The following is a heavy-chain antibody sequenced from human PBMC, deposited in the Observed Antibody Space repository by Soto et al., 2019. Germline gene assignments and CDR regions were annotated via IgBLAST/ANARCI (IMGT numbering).Heavy chain of an antibody. CDR2: ISSSSSYI. Sequence: EVQLVESGGGLVKPGGSLRLSCAASGFTFSSYSMNWVRQAPGKGLEWVSSISSSSSYIYYADSVKGRFTISRDNAKNSLYLQMNSLRSEDTAVYYCARVDRTIAAAGTPDFDYWGQGTLVTVSS. CDR3: ARVDRTIAAAGTPDFDY. CDR1: GFTFSSYS. V-gene: IGHV3-21*01. J-gene: IGHJ4*02. D-gene: IGHD6-13*01.